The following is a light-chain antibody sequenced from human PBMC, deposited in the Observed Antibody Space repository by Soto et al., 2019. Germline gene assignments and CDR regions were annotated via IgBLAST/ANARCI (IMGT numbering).Light chain of an antibody. CDR1: SSDVGSYNR. J-gene: IGLJ2*01. CDR2: EVS. V-gene: IGLV2-18*02. CDR3: SSYTSSSTLV. Sequence: QSAQTQPPSVSGSPGQSVTISCTGTSSDVGSYNRVSWYQQPPGTAPKLMIFEVSNRPSGVPDRFSGSKSGNTASRTISGLQAEDEADYYCSSYTSSSTLVFGGGTKLTVL.